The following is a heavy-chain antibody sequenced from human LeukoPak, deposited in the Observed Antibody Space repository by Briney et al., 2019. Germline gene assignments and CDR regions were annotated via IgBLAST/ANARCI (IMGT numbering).Heavy chain of an antibody. V-gene: IGHV1-69*13. J-gene: IGHJ4*02. CDR3: ARDSGPLDVAYCGGDCYSVGFFDY. CDR1: GGTFSSYA. CDR2: IIPIFGTA. D-gene: IGHD2-21*01. Sequence: SVKVPCKASGGTFSSYAISWVRQAPGQGLEWMGGIIPIFGTANYAQRFQGRVTITADESTSTAYMELSSLRSEDTAVYYCARDSGPLDVAYCGGDCYSVGFFDYWGQGTLVTVSS.